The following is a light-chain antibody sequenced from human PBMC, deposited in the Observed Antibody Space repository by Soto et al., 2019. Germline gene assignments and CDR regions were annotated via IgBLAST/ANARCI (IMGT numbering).Light chain of an antibody. Sequence: QSALTQPPSASGSPGQSVAISCTGTSSDVGGYNYVSWYQQHPGKAPKLMIYEVNKRPSGVPDRFSGSKSGNTASLTISGLQAEDEADYYCSSYRSINTRVFGGGTKLTVL. V-gene: IGLV2-8*01. CDR2: EVN. J-gene: IGLJ3*02. CDR1: SSDVGGYNY. CDR3: SSYRSINTRV.